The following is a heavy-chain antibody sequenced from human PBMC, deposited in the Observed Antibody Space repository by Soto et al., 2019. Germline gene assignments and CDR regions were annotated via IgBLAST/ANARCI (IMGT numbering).Heavy chain of an antibody. J-gene: IGHJ6*02. D-gene: IGHD2-15*01. Sequence: GESLKISCKGSGYSFTTYWFAWVRQMPGKGLEWMGIIYPDDSDTRYSPSFQGQVTFSADKSITTVYLQWSSLKASDTAMYYCARHGFCSGGRCYSSYYYGMDVWGQGTTVTVSS. CDR2: IYPDDSDT. CDR3: ARHGFCSGGRCYSSYYYGMDV. V-gene: IGHV5-51*01. CDR1: GYSFTTYW.